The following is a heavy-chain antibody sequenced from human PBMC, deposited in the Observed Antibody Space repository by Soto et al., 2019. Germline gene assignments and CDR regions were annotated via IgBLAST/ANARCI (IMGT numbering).Heavy chain of an antibody. D-gene: IGHD6-13*01. Sequence: GASVKVSCKASGYTFTSYGISCVRQAPGQGLEWMGWISAYNGNTNYAQKLQGRVTMTTDTSTSTAYMELRSLRSDDTAVYYCARGRGGDSSSWYNWFDPWGQGTLVTAPQ. CDR2: ISAYNGNT. V-gene: IGHV1-18*04. CDR1: GYTFTSYG. CDR3: ARGRGGDSSSWYNWFDP. J-gene: IGHJ5*02.